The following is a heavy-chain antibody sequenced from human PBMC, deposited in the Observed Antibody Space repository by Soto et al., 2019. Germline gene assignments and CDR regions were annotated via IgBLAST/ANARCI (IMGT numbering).Heavy chain of an antibody. CDR3: AKDGVLGRFDN. V-gene: IGHV3-23*01. CDR2: ISGSGGNT. J-gene: IGHJ4*02. D-gene: IGHD3-16*01. CDR1: GFTFNSYT. Sequence: EVQLLESGGGLVQLGGSLRLSCAASGFTFNSYTMSWVRQAPGKGLEWVSSISGSGGNTYYADSVKGRFTISRDNSKNTLYLQMNSLSAEDTAVYYRAKDGVLGRFDNWGQRTLVTVSS.